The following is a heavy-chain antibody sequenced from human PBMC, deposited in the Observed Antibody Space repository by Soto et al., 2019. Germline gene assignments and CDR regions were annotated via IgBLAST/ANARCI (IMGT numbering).Heavy chain of an antibody. CDR2: ISGSGGST. CDR3: AKSPYYYDSSGYRYFDY. CDR1: GFTFSSYA. J-gene: IGHJ4*02. Sequence: EVQLLESGGGLVQPGGSLRLSCAASGFTFSSYAMSWVRQAPGKGLEWVSAISGSGGSTYYADSVKGRFTISRDNSKNTLYLQMNSLRAEDTAVYYRAKSPYYYDSSGYRYFDYWGQGTLVTVSS. D-gene: IGHD3-22*01. V-gene: IGHV3-23*01.